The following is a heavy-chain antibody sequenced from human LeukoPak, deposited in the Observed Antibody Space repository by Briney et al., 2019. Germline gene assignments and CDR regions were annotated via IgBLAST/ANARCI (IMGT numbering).Heavy chain of an antibody. CDR2: INHSGST. D-gene: IGHD3-10*01. CDR3: ARRFRIQYYGSGSYPPNWFDP. CDR1: GFTFTTYG. J-gene: IGHJ5*02. V-gene: IGHV4-34*01. Sequence: GTLRLSCSASGFTFTTYGMNWIRQPPGKGLEWIGEINHSGSTNYNPSLKSRVTISVDTSKNQFSLKLSSVTAADTAVYYCARRFRIQYYGSGSYPPNWFDPWGQGTLVTVSS.